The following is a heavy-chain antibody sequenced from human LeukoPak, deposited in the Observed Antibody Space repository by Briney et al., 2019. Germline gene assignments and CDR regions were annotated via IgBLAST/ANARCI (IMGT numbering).Heavy chain of an antibody. V-gene: IGHV1-46*01. CDR3: ARHSLIGTTPFNY. J-gene: IGHJ4*02. Sequence: GASVKVSCKASGYSFTSFYIHWVRQAPGQGLEWMGVINPSGGSTAYAQQFQGRVTMTRDTSTSTVYMELSSLRSEDTAVYYCARHSLIGTTPFNYWGQGTLVTVSS. D-gene: IGHD1-20*01. CDR1: GYSFTSFY. CDR2: INPSGGST.